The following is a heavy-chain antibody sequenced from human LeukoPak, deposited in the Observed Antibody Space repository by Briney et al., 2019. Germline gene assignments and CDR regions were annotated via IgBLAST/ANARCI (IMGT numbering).Heavy chain of an antibody. J-gene: IGHJ6*03. CDR2: INHSGST. CDR3: ARGQLHPSIVVVPAAIWYYYYYMDV. Sequence: PSETLSLTCAVYGGSFSGYYWSWIRQPPGKGLEWIGEINHSGSTNYNPSLKSRVTISVDTSKNQFSLKLSSVTAADTAVYYCARGQLHPSIVVVPAAIWYYYYYMDVWGKGTTVTVSS. CDR1: GGSFSGYY. V-gene: IGHV4-34*01. D-gene: IGHD2-2*02.